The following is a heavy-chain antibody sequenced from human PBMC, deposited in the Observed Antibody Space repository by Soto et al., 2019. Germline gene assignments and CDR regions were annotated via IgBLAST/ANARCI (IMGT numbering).Heavy chain of an antibody. CDR3: ARVLGGSYYYFDY. J-gene: IGHJ4*02. CDR2: ISSSSSDI. V-gene: IGHV3-21*01. D-gene: IGHD1-26*01. Sequence: EVQLVESGGGLVKPGGSLRLSCAASGFTFSTYSMNWVRQAPGKGLEWVSSISSSSSDIYYADSVKGRLTSSRDNAKNSLCLKMNSLRAEDTAVYYCARVLGGSYYYFDYWGQGTLVTVSS. CDR1: GFTFSTYS.